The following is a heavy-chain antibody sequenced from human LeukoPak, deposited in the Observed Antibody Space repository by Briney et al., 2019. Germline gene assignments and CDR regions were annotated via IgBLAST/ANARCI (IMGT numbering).Heavy chain of an antibody. J-gene: IGHJ4*02. CDR2: IYTSGST. CDR1: GGSISSGGYY. CDR3: ARDPRGSTSFDY. V-gene: IGHV4-61*02. Sequence: SETLSLTCTVSGGSISSGGYYWSWIRQPAGKGLEWIGRIYTSGSTNYNPSLKSRVTISVDTSKNQFSLKLSSVTAADTAVYYCARDPRGSTSFDYWGQGALVTVSS. D-gene: IGHD6-13*01.